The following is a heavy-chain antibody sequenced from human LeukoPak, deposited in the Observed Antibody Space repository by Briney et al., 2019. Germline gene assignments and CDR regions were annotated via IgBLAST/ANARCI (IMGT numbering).Heavy chain of an antibody. D-gene: IGHD6-13*01. V-gene: IGHV3-23*01. CDR2: FGRSGSDT. CDR1: GFTFGTSA. CDR3: AKGSLGSWYYFDY. Sequence: GGSLRLSCAASGFTFGTSAMSWVRQAPGKGPEWVSTFGRSGSDTYYSDSVKGRFTIFRDNTKNTLYLQMNSLRDEDTAVYYCAKGSLGSWYYFDYWGQGTLVTVSS. J-gene: IGHJ4*02.